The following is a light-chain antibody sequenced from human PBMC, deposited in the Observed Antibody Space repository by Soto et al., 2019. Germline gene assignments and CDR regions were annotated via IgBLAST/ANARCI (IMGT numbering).Light chain of an antibody. V-gene: IGLV2-14*03. CDR2: GVN. J-gene: IGLJ1*01. CDR3: CSYTTSTTYV. Sequence: QSVLTQPASVSGSPGQSITISCTGTVSDVGGYHSVSWYQQHPGRAPKLIIYGVNNRPSGVSNRFSAPKSADTASLTISGLQAEDEANDYCCSYTTSTTYVFGTGTKLTVL. CDR1: VSDVGGYHS.